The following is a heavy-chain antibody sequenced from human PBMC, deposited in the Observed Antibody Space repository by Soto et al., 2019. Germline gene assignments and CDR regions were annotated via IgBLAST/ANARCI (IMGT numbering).Heavy chain of an antibody. D-gene: IGHD1-26*01. Sequence: SETLSLTCTVSGGSISSSSYYWGWIRQPPGKGLEWIGSIYYSGSTYYNPSLKSRVTISVDTSKNQFSLKLSSVTAADTAVYYCARHGAYSGSYLGLDYWGQGTLVTVSS. J-gene: IGHJ4*02. CDR1: GGSISSSSYY. CDR3: ARHGAYSGSYLGLDY. CDR2: IYYSGST. V-gene: IGHV4-39*01.